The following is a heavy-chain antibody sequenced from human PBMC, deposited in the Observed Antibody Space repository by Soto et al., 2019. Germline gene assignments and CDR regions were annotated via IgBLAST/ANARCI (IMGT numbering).Heavy chain of an antibody. D-gene: IGHD4-17*01. CDR2: ISVGTSAI. Sequence: GGSLRLSCAASGFTFSTYPMNWVRQAPGKGLEWISYISVGTSAIYYADSVKGRFTISSDNAKNSLYLQMNSLRDEDTAVYYCARSSAVTRGINFDYWGQGTLVTVSS. CDR3: ARSSAVTRGINFDY. CDR1: GFTFSTYP. V-gene: IGHV3-48*02. J-gene: IGHJ4*02.